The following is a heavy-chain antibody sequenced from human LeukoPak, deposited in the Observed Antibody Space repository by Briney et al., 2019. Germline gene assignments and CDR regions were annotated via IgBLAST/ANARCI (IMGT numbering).Heavy chain of an antibody. V-gene: IGHV3-33*01. CDR1: GFTFSVYG. Sequence: GRSLRLSCAASGFTFSVYGMHWVRQAPGKGLEWVAVIWNDGSNKYYADSVKGRFTISRDNSKNTLYLQVNSLRAEDTAVYYCARDGKDQYYFDYWGQGTLVTVSS. D-gene: IGHD1-1*01. CDR3: ARDGKDQYYFDY. CDR2: IWNDGSNK. J-gene: IGHJ4*02.